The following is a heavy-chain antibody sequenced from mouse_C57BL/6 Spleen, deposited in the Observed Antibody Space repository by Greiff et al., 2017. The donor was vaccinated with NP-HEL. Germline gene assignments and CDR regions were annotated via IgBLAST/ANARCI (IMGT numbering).Heavy chain of an antibody. CDR1: GYSFTGYY. Sequence: EVQRVESGPELVKPGASVKISCKASGYSFTGYYMNWVKQSPEKSLEWIGEINPSTGGTTYNQKFKAKATLTVDKSSSTAYMQLKSLTSEDSAVYYCARWDSNYRAMDYWGQGTSVTVSS. J-gene: IGHJ4*01. D-gene: IGHD2-5*01. V-gene: IGHV1-42*01. CDR3: ARWDSNYRAMDY. CDR2: INPSTGGT.